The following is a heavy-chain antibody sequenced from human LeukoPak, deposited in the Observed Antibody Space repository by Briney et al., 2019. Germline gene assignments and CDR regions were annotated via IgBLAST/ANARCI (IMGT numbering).Heavy chain of an antibody. CDR3: ARTYGSGSYYTPGY. D-gene: IGHD3-10*01. V-gene: IGHV3-30*03. CDR1: GFTFSSYG. Sequence: SGGSLRLSCAASGFTFSSYGMHWVRQAPGKGLEWVAVISYDGSNKYYADSVKGRLTISRDNSKNTLYLQMNSLRAEDTAVYYCARTYGSGSYYTPGYWGQGTQVTVSS. CDR2: ISYDGSNK. J-gene: IGHJ4*02.